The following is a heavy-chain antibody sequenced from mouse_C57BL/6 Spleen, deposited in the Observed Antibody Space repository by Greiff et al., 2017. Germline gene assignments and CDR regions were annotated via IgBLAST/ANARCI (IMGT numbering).Heavy chain of an antibody. CDR1: GYTFTSYW. V-gene: IGHV1-64*01. CDR3: ARTKKGSYDGYFDY. Sequence: VQLQQPGAELVKPGASVKLSCKASGYTFTSYWMHWVKQRPGQGLEWIGMIFPNSGSTNYNEKFKSKATLTVDKSSSTAYMQLSSLTSEDSAVYCCARTKKGSYDGYFDYWGQGTSLTVSS. CDR2: IFPNSGST. J-gene: IGHJ2*02. D-gene: IGHD2-3*01.